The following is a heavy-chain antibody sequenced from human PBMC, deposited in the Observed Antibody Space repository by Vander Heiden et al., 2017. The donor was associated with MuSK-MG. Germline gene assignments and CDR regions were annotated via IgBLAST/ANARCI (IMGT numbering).Heavy chain of an antibody. CDR1: GGSTSSSTYY. CDR3: AKHGFPYCGGACYLFDS. V-gene: IGHV4-39*01. D-gene: IGHD2-21*02. Sequence: QLQLQESGPGLVKPSETLSLTCTVSGGSTSSSTYYWGWIRQPPGRGLEWIGSIYYTGSTYYNPSLKSRVTISVDTSKNQFSLRLNSVTAADTAVYYCAKHGFPYCGGACYLFDSWGQGTLVSVSS. CDR2: IYYTGST. J-gene: IGHJ4*02.